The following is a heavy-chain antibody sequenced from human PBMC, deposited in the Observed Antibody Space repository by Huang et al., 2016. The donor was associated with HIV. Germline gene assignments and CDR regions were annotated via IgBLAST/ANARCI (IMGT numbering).Heavy chain of an antibody. CDR2: INNDGSIT. J-gene: IGHJ3*02. CDR1: GFTFSSYW. V-gene: IGHV3-74*03. CDR3: ARHRSSGGVEEAFDI. Sequence: EVQLVESGGGLVQPGGSLRLSCAAFGFTFSSYWMHWVRQAPGKGLVWLSRINNDGSITTYADSVKGRITISRDNARNTMYLQMTTLSAGDTAVYYCARHRSSGGVEEAFDIWGPGTLVTVAS. D-gene: IGHD2-8*02.